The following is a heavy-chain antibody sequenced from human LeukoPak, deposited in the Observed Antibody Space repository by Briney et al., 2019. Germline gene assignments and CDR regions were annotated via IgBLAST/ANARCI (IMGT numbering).Heavy chain of an antibody. V-gene: IGHV4-30-2*01. Sequence: SETLSLTCAVSGGSISSGGYSWSWIRQPPGKGLECIGCIYHSGSTYYNPSLKSRVTISVDRSKNQFSLKLSSVTAADTAVYYSARETHYGDYVDYFDYWGQGTLVAVSS. J-gene: IGHJ4*02. CDR2: IYHSGST. CDR1: GGSISSGGYS. D-gene: IGHD4-17*01. CDR3: ARETHYGDYVDYFDY.